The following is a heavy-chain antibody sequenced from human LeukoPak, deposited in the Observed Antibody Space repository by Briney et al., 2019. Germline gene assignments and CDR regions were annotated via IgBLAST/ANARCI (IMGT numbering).Heavy chain of an antibody. V-gene: IGHV4-39*07. Sequence: SETLSLTCTVSGGSISSSSYYWGWIRQPPGKGLEWIGEINHSGSTNYNPSLKSRVTISVDTSKNQFSLKLSSVTAADTAVYYSARGETLSLEVAVAGEEVDYWGQGTLVTVSS. D-gene: IGHD6-19*01. CDR1: GGSISSSSYY. J-gene: IGHJ4*02. CDR3: ARGETLSLEVAVAGEEVDY. CDR2: INHSGST.